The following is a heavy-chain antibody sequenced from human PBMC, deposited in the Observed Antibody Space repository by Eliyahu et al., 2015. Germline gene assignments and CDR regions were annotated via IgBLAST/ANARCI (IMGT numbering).Heavy chain of an antibody. CDR3: ARGYGGNSDAFDI. CDR2: IYSGGST. Sequence: EVQLVESGGGLIQPGGSLRLSCAASGFTVSSNYMSWVRQAPGKGLEWGSVIYSGGSTYYADSVKGRFTISRDNSKNTLYLQMNSLRAEDTAVYYCARGYGGNSDAFDIWGQGTMVTVSS. CDR1: GFTVSSNY. V-gene: IGHV3-53*01. D-gene: IGHD4-23*01. J-gene: IGHJ3*02.